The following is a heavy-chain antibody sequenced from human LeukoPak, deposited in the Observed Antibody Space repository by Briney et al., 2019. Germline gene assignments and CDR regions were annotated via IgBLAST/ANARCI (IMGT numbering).Heavy chain of an antibody. Sequence: ASVKVSCKASGYTFTSYGISWVRQAPGQGLEWMGWISAYNGNTNYAQKLQGRVTMTTDTSTSTAYMELRILRSDDTAVYYCARGRYDFWSGYYTANNYYFDYWGQGTLVTVSS. V-gene: IGHV1-18*01. J-gene: IGHJ4*02. CDR2: ISAYNGNT. D-gene: IGHD3-3*01. CDR1: GYTFTSYG. CDR3: ARGRYDFWSGYYTANNYYFDY.